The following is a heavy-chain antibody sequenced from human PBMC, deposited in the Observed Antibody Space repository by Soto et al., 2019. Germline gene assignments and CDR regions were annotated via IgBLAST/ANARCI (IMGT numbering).Heavy chain of an antibody. CDR1: GFSLTTSGVG. J-gene: IGHJ4*02. Sequence: QITLNESGPTVVKPAETLTLTCTFSGFSLTTSGVGVGWIRQSPGKAPEWLALIYWDDDKRYSASLKSRLTITKEASKNQVVLTMASVDPADTATYSCAHRILRTVFGLVTTTAIYFDFWGQGTPVVVSS. CDR3: AHRILRTVFGLVTTTAIYFDF. D-gene: IGHD3-3*01. V-gene: IGHV2-5*02. CDR2: IYWDDDK.